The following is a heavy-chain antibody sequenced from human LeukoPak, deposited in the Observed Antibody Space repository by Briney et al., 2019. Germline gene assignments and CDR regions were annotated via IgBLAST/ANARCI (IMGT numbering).Heavy chain of an antibody. CDR3: AGSAGLADGFDM. J-gene: IGHJ3*02. V-gene: IGHV3-21*01. Sequence: PGGSLRLSCAASAFTFSTYNMNWVRQAPGKGLEWVSPISSSSTYMYYADSMKGRFTISRDNAKHSLYLQMNSLRAEDTAVYYCAGSAGLADGFDMWGQGTMVTVSS. CDR1: AFTFSTYN. D-gene: IGHD3-10*01. CDR2: ISSSSTYM.